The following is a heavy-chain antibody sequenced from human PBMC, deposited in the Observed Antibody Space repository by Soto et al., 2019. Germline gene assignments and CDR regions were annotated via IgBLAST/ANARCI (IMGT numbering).Heavy chain of an antibody. CDR1: GYTFTSYA. CDR2: INAGNGNT. V-gene: IGHV1-3*01. D-gene: IGHD1-20*01. Sequence: QVQLVQSGAEVKKPGASVKVSCKASGYTFTSYAMHWVRQAPGQRLEWMGWINAGNGNTKYSQKFQGRVTITRDTSASTAYMEMSSLRSEDPAVYYCARDNAGITGSSWPRLGTMYYFDYWGQGTLVTVSS. J-gene: IGHJ4*02. CDR3: ARDNAGITGSSWPRLGTMYYFDY.